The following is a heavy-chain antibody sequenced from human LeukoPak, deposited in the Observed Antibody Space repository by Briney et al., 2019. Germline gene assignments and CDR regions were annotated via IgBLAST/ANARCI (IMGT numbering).Heavy chain of an antibody. D-gene: IGHD3-22*01. J-gene: IGHJ4*02. CDR2: INIDGSST. Sequence: PGGTLRLSCAVSGFTFTSYWMQWVRQAPGKGLVWVSRINIDGSSTTYADSVKGRFTISRDNAKNTLYLQMNSLRAEDTAVYYCAREGDDTSGYYQDYWGQGTLVTVSS. CDR3: AREGDDTSGYYQDY. V-gene: IGHV3-74*01. CDR1: GFTFTSYW.